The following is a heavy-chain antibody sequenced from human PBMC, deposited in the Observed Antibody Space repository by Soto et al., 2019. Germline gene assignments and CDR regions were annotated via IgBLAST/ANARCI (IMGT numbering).Heavy chain of an antibody. CDR3: ARRIAAAGGTYNWFDP. D-gene: IGHD6-13*01. CDR2: IYYSGST. J-gene: IGHJ5*02. CDR1: GGSISSSSYY. Sequence: SETLSLTCTVSGGSISSSSYYWGWIRQPPGKGLEWIGSIYYSGSTYYNPSLKSRVTISVDTSKNQFSLKLSSVTAADTAVYYCARRIAAAGGTYNWFDPWGQGTLVTVSS. V-gene: IGHV4-39*01.